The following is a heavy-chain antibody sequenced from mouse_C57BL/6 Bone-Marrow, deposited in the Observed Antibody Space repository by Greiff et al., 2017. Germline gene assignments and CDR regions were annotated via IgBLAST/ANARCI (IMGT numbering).Heavy chain of an antibody. CDR1: GYTFTSYW. Sequence: QVQLKQPGAELVKPGASVKLSCKASGYTFTSYWMHWVKQRPGQGLEWIGMIHPNSGSTNYNEKFKSKATLTVDKSSSTAYMQLSSLTSEDSAVYYCARSHYYYGSSYPRWGQGTTLTVSS. J-gene: IGHJ2*01. CDR3: ARSHYYYGSSYPR. D-gene: IGHD1-1*01. V-gene: IGHV1-64*01. CDR2: IHPNSGST.